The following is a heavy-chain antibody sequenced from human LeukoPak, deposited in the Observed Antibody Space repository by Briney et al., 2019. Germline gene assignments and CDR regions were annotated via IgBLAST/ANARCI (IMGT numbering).Heavy chain of an antibody. V-gene: IGHV3-30*02. CDR2: IRYDGSNN. D-gene: IGHD3-10*01. CDR3: TTDSNVGLWFGELSVEVPL. CDR1: GFTFSSYG. Sequence: PGGSLRLSCAASGFTFSSYGMHWVRQAPGKGLEWVAFIRYDGSNNYYADSVKGGFTISRDNSKNTLYLQMNSLKTEGTAVYYCTTDSNVGLWFGELSVEVPLWGQGTMVTVSS. J-gene: IGHJ3*01.